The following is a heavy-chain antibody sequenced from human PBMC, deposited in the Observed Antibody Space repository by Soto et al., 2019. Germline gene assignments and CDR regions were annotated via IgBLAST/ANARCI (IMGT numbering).Heavy chain of an antibody. D-gene: IGHD1-26*01. J-gene: IGHJ6*02. CDR1: DVSISSYY. V-gene: IGHV4-4*07. CDR2: IYTSGTT. CDR3: ARDLVVGASPALDV. Sequence: SETLSLTCTVSDVSISSYYWSWIRQPAGKGLEWIGRIYTSGTTNYTPSLESRVTMPVDTSKNQFSLKLSSVTAADTAVYYCARDLVVGASPALDVWGQGTTVTVSS.